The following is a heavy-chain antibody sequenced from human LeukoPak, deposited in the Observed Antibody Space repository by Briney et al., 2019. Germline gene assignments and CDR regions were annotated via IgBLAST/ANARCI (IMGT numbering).Heavy chain of an antibody. J-gene: IGHJ4*02. CDR3: AKTHLAENYDILTGPTNPDGLFDY. Sequence: PGGSLRLSCAASGFTFSRYEINWVRQAPGKGLEWVSAISGSGGSTYYADSVKGRFTISRDNSKNTLYLQMNSLRAEDTAVYYCAKTHLAENYDILTGPTNPDGLFDYWGQGTLVTVSS. CDR2: ISGSGGST. CDR1: GFTFSRYE. V-gene: IGHV3-23*01. D-gene: IGHD3-9*01.